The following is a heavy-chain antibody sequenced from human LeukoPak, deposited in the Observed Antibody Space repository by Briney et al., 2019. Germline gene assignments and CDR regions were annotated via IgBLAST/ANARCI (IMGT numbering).Heavy chain of an antibody. CDR2: IKQDESEK. CDR3: ARGWSGSYHYYYYMDV. J-gene: IGHJ6*03. D-gene: IGHD1-26*01. V-gene: IGHV3-7*01. CDR1: GFTFSSYW. Sequence: GGSLRLSCAASGFTFSSYWMSWVRQAPGKGLEWVVNIKQDESEKYYVDSVKGRFTISRDNAKNSLYLQMNSLRAEDTAVYYCARGWSGSYHYYYYMDVWGKGTTVTVSS.